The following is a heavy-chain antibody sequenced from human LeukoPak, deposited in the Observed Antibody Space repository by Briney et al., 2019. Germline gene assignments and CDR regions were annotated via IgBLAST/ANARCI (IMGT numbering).Heavy chain of an antibody. CDR1: GGSISSYY. Sequence: SETLSLTCTVSGGSISSYYWSWIRQPPGKGLEWIGYIYYSGSTNYNPSLKSRVTISVDTSKNQFSLKLSSVTAADTAVYYCARGRGLYSGYDLTYWGQGTLVTVSS. CDR2: IYYSGST. V-gene: IGHV4-59*12. CDR3: ARGRGLYSGYDLTY. J-gene: IGHJ4*02. D-gene: IGHD5-12*01.